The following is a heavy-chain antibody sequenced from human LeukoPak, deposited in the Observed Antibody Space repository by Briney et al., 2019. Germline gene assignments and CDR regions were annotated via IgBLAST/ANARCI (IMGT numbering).Heavy chain of an antibody. D-gene: IGHD3-9*01. CDR2: ISGSGGST. CDR1: GFTFSSYA. V-gene: IGHV3-23*01. CDR3: AKIGGGGYDILTGYYKGIDY. J-gene: IGHJ4*02. Sequence: GGSLRLSCAASGFTFSSYAMSWVRQAPGKGLEWVSAISGSGGSTYYADSVKGRFTISRDNSKSTLYLQMNSLGAEDTAVYYCAKIGGGGYDILTGYYKGIDYWGQGTLVTVSS.